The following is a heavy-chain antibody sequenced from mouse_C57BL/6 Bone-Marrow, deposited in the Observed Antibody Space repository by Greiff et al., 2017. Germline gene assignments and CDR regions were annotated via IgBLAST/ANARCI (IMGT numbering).Heavy chain of an antibody. CDR3: ALDGYLPFAY. Sequence: EVQLVESGAELVRPGSSVKMSCKTSGYTFTSYGINWVKQRPGQGLEWIGYIDIGNGYTEDNEKFKGKTTLASDTSSSTAYMQLSSLTSEDSAIYFCALDGYLPFAYWGQGTLVTVSA. J-gene: IGHJ3*01. CDR2: IDIGNGYT. CDR1: GYTFTSYG. D-gene: IGHD2-3*01. V-gene: IGHV1-58*01.